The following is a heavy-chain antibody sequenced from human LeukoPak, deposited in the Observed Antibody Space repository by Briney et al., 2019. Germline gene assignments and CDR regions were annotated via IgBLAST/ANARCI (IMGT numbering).Heavy chain of an antibody. CDR3: AKPMKYYDILTGYYLLYYYGMDV. Sequence: GGSLRLSCAASGFTLSSYAMSWVRQAPGKGLEWVSAISGSGGSTYYADSVKGRFTISRDNSKNTLYLQMNSLRAEDTAVYYCAKPMKYYDILTGYYLLYYYGMDVWGQGTTVTVSS. D-gene: IGHD3-9*01. J-gene: IGHJ6*02. CDR2: ISGSGGST. CDR1: GFTLSSYA. V-gene: IGHV3-23*01.